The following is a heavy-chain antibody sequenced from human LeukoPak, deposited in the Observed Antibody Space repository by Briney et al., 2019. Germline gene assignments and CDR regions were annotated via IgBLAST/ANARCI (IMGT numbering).Heavy chain of an antibody. V-gene: IGHV4-61*02. CDR2: IYTSGST. D-gene: IGHD6-13*01. CDR1: GGSISSGSYY. J-gene: IGHJ4*02. CDR3: ARDAAAGLFDY. Sequence: SQTLSLTCTVSGGSISSGSYYWSWIRQPAGKGLEWIGRIYTSGSTNYNPSLKSRVTISVDTSKNQFSLKLSSVTAADTAVYYCARDAAAGLFDYWGQGTLVTVSS.